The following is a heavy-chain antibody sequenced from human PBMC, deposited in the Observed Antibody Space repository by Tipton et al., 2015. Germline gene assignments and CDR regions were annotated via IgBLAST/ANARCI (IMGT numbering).Heavy chain of an antibody. J-gene: IGHJ4*02. D-gene: IGHD3-9*01. Sequence: TLSLTCTVSGGSIRSGSHYWDWIRQPPGKGLEWIGSISHSDNTYYNPSLKSRVTMSRDTSKNQFSLKLTSVTAADTAVYYCACQDYDSLTRDYQTVDYWGQGTLVTVSS. CDR3: ACQDYDSLTRDYQTVDY. CDR2: ISHSDNT. V-gene: IGHV4-39*07. CDR1: GGSIRSGSHY.